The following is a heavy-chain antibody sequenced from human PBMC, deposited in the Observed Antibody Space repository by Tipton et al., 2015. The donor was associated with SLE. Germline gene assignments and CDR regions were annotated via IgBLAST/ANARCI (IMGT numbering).Heavy chain of an antibody. Sequence: TLSLTCAVYGGSFSGYYWSWIRQPPGKGLEWIGEINHSGSTNYNPSLKSRVTISVDTSKNQFSLKLSSVTAADTAVYYYASLVWGSGSYLRDYWGQGTLVTVSS. D-gene: IGHD3-10*01. CDR1: GGSFSGYY. V-gene: IGHV4-34*01. CDR3: ASLVWGSGSYLRDY. CDR2: INHSGST. J-gene: IGHJ4*02.